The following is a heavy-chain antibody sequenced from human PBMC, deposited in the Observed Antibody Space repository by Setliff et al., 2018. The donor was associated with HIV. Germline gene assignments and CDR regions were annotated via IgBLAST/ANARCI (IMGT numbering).Heavy chain of an antibody. CDR2: FYPGDSDT. D-gene: IGHD3-16*02. Sequence: PGESLKISCQASGYSFTNLWIGWVRQMPGKGLEWMGVFYPGDSDTRYSPSFQGQVTMSVDKSISTAYLQWNSLKASDTALYYCARHRIVKAYYYYMDVWGKGTTVTVSS. CDR3: ARHRIVKAYYYYMDV. J-gene: IGHJ6*03. V-gene: IGHV5-51*01. CDR1: GYSFTNLW.